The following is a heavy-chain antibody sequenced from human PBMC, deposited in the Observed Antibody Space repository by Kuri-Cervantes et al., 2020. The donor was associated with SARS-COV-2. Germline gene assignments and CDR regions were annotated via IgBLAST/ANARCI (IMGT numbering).Heavy chain of an antibody. CDR2: IKQDGSEK. CDR3: AREDRAPITMVRGPLDY. V-gene: IGHV3-7*01. D-gene: IGHD3-10*01. Sequence: GGSLRLSCAASGFTFSYYGMHWVRQAPGKGLEWVANIKQDGSEKYYVDSVKGRFTISRDNAKNSLYLRMNSLRAEDTAVYYCAREDRAPITMVRGPLDYWGQGTLVTVSS. J-gene: IGHJ4*02. CDR1: GFTFSYYG.